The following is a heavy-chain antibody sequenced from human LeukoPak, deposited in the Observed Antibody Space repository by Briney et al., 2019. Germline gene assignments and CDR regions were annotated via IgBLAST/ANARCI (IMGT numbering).Heavy chain of an antibody. Sequence: PGGSLRLSCAASGFTFSSYSMNWVRQAPGKGLEWVSSISSSSSSYIYYADSVKGRFTISRDNAKNSLYLQMNSLRAEDTAVYYCAREGTTVTPTLDYWGQGTLVTVSS. CDR2: ISSSSSSYI. V-gene: IGHV3-21*01. D-gene: IGHD4-17*01. CDR1: GFTFSSYS. J-gene: IGHJ4*02. CDR3: AREGTTVTPTLDY.